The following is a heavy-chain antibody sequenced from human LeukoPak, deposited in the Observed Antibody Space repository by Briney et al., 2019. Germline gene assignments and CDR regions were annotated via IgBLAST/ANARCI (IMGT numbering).Heavy chain of an antibody. Sequence: GGSLRLSCAASGFTFSSYSMNWVRQAPGKGLEWVSSISSSSYIYYADSVKGRFTISRDNAKNSLYLQMNSLRAEDTAVYYCTRRGVSGYYYGMDVWGQGTTVTVSS. D-gene: IGHD3-10*01. CDR3: TRRGVSGYYYGMDV. J-gene: IGHJ6*02. CDR1: GFTFSSYS. V-gene: IGHV3-21*01. CDR2: ISSSSYI.